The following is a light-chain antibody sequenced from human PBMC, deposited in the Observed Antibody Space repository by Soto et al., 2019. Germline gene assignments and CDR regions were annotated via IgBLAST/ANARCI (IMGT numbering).Light chain of an antibody. Sequence: DIQVTQSPPTLSASVGDRVTITCRASQNIRNWLAWYQQKPGKAPKLLIYDVSSLESGVPPRFSGSGSGTDFTLTISGLQPDDFATYYCQQYDSYWTFGQGTKVDIK. V-gene: IGKV1-5*01. J-gene: IGKJ1*01. CDR2: DVS. CDR3: QQYDSYWT. CDR1: QNIRNW.